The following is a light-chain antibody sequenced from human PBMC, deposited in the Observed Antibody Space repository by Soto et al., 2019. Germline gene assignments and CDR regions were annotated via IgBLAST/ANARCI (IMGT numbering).Light chain of an antibody. CDR1: SSNIGAGYD. Sequence: QSVLTQPPSVSGAPGQRVTISCTGSSSNIGAGYDVHWYQQLPGTAPKLLIYVNSNRPSGVPDRFSASKSGTSASLAITGLQAEDEADYYCQSYDSSLSGSYVFGTGTKVTVL. J-gene: IGLJ1*01. CDR2: VNS. V-gene: IGLV1-40*01. CDR3: QSYDSSLSGSYV.